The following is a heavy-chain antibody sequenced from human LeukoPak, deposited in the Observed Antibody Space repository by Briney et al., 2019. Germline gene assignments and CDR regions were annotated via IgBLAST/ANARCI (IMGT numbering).Heavy chain of an antibody. J-gene: IGHJ3*01. V-gene: IGHV4-4*09. CDR2: IYNSATT. Sequence: SETLSLTCTVSGDSIRSHYCAWIRQPPGKGLEWIGHIYNSATTDYNPSFKSRVTISLDTSKEQFSLKMTSVTALDPAVYYCARGGEGYNDDAFEVWGLGTAVTVSS. CDR3: ARGGEGYNDDAFEV. D-gene: IGHD5-24*01. CDR1: GDSIRSHY.